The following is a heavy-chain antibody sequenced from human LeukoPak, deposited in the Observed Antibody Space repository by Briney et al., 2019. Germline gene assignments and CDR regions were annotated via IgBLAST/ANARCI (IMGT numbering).Heavy chain of an antibody. Sequence: PGGSLRLSCAASGFTFSSYSMNWVRQAPGKGLEWVSSISSSSSYIYYADSVKGRFTISRDNAKNSLYLQMNSLRAEDTAVYYCARVLGIAAAGTYYYGMDVWGQGTTVTVSS. CDR3: ARVLGIAAAGTYYYGMDV. CDR1: GFTFSSYS. V-gene: IGHV3-21*01. CDR2: ISSSSSYI. J-gene: IGHJ6*02. D-gene: IGHD6-13*01.